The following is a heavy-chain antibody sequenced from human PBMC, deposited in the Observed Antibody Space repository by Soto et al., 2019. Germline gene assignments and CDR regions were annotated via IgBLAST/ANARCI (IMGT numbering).Heavy chain of an antibody. D-gene: IGHD2-21*02. CDR2: VYYSGGA. Sequence: SETLSLTCTVSGGSISGYYWSWIRQPPGKGLEWIGNVYYSGGAKYNPSVNRRVSISVDTSKNQFSLNLSSVTAADTAVYYCTRDGDGRMTTNPNYYYGMDVWGPGSTVTVSS. J-gene: IGHJ6*02. V-gene: IGHV4-59*01. CDR3: TRDGDGRMTTNPNYYYGMDV. CDR1: GGSISGYY.